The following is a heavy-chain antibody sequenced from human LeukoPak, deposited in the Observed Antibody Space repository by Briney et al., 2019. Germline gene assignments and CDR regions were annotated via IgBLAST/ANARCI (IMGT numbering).Heavy chain of an antibody. CDR2: IYSGGST. CDR1: GFTVSSNY. CDR3: ARGLGYSSGWYFGY. J-gene: IGHJ4*02. Sequence: GGSLRLSCAASGFTVSSNYMSWVRQAPGKGLEWVSVIYSGGSTYYADSVKGRFTISRDNSKNTLYLQMNSLRAEDTAVYYCARGLGYSSGWYFGYWGQGTLVTVSS. D-gene: IGHD6-19*01. V-gene: IGHV3-66*02.